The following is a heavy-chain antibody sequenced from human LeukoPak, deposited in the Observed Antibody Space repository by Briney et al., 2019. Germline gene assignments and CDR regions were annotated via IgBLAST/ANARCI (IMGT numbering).Heavy chain of an antibody. CDR2: INEHGTT. J-gene: IGHJ4*02. Sequence: GGSLRLSCAASGFTFSDFWMYWVRQAPGKGLVWISNINEHGTTAYADSVKGRLTISRDNAKNILCLQMNGLRAEDTAVYYCARVRGGNWGQGTLVTVSS. CDR3: ARVRGGN. D-gene: IGHD3-16*01. V-gene: IGHV3-74*01. CDR1: GFTFSDFW.